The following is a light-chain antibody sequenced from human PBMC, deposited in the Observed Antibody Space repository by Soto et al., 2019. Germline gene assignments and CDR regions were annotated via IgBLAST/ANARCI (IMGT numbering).Light chain of an antibody. CDR2: DAS. V-gene: IGKV3-11*01. CDR1: QSVSSY. Sequence: EIVLTQSPATLSLSPGERATLSCRASQSVSSYLAWYQQKPGQAPRLLIYDASNRATGIPARFSGSGSGADFTITIRTLETEDLAVYYGQQRSNWPPYMYTFGQGTKLEIK. J-gene: IGKJ2*01. CDR3: QQRSNWPPYMYT.